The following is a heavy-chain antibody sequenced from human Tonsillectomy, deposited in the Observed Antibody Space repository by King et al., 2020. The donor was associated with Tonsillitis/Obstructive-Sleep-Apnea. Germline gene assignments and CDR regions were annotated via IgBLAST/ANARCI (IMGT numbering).Heavy chain of an antibody. CDR1: GGSISSGGYY. V-gene: IGHV4-31*01. CDR3: ARDRGRDYGDYFFDY. Sequence: QLQESGPGLVNPSQTLSLTCTVSGGSISSGGYYWSWIRQHPGRGLEWIGYISYSGATYYNPSLKSPVAISVDMSKNQFSLKLSSVTAADTAVYYCARDRGRDYGDYFFDYWGQGTLVTVSS. D-gene: IGHD4-17*01. J-gene: IGHJ4*02. CDR2: ISYSGAT.